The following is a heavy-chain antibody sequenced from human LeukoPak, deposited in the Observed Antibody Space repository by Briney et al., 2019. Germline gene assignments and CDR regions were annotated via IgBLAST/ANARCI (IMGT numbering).Heavy chain of an antibody. D-gene: IGHD3-10*01. Sequence: SETLSLTCTVSGGSISSYYWSWLRQPPGKGLEWIGYIYYSGSTNYNPSLKSRVTISVDTSKNQFSLKLSSVTAADTAVYYCARDTVRGVITYWGQGTLVTVSS. CDR2: IYYSGST. V-gene: IGHV4-59*01. J-gene: IGHJ4*02. CDR1: GGSISSYY. CDR3: ARDTVRGVITY.